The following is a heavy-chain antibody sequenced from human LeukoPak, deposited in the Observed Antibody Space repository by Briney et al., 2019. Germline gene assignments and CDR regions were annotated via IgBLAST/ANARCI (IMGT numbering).Heavy chain of an antibody. CDR3: ARGPPVGGYDFWSGYYNFAY. J-gene: IGHJ4*02. CDR1: GFTFTSHW. Sequence: GGSLRLSCAASGFTFTSHWMAWVRQAPGKGLEWVANIHQDGSQKYYVDSVKGRFTISRDNAKNSLYLQMNSLRADDTAVYYCARGPPVGGYDFWSGYYNFAYWGQGTLVTVSS. V-gene: IGHV3-7*01. CDR2: IHQDGSQK. D-gene: IGHD3-3*01.